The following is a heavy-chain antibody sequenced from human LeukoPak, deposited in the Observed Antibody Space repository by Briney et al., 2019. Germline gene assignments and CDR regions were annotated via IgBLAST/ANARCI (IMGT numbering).Heavy chain of an antibody. CDR3: ARDRYDILTGEDY. D-gene: IGHD3-9*01. V-gene: IGHV4-38-2*02. CDR1: GYSISSGYY. Sequence: PSETLSLTCAVSGYSISSGYYWGWTRQPPGKGLEWIGSIYHSGSTYYNPSLKSRVTISVDTSKNQFSLKLSSVTAADTAVYYCARDRYDILTGEDYWGQGTLVTVSS. J-gene: IGHJ4*02. CDR2: IYHSGST.